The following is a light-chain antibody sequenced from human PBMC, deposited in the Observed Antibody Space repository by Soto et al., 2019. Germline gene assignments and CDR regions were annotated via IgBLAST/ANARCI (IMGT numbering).Light chain of an antibody. J-gene: IGKJ1*01. CDR3: QQRSNWPPWT. V-gene: IGKV3-11*01. CDR1: QSVSSY. CDR2: DAS. Sequence: EIVLTQSPATLSLSPGETATLSCSVSQSVSSYLAWYQQKPGQAPRLLIYDASNRATGIPARFSGSGSGTDFTLTISSLEPEDFAVYYCQQRSNWPPWTFGQGTKVDI.